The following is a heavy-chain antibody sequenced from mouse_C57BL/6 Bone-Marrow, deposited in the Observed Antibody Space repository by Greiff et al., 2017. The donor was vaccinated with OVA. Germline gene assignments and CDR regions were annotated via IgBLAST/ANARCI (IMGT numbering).Heavy chain of an antibody. D-gene: IGHD2-1*01. CDR2: IDPSDSYT. J-gene: IGHJ3*01. CDR1: GYTFTSYW. V-gene: IGHV1-69*01. CDR3: AREKDGNLFAY. Sequence: VKLQQPGAELVMPGASVKLSCKASGYTFTSYWMHWVKQRPGQGLEWIGEIDPSDSYTNYNQKFKGKSTLTVDKSSSTAYMQLSSLTSEDSAVYYCAREKDGNLFAYWGQGTLVTVSA.